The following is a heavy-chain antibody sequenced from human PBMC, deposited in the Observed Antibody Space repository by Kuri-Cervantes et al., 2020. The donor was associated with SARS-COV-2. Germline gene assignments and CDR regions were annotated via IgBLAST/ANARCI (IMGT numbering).Heavy chain of an antibody. J-gene: IGHJ5*02. CDR1: GGSVSSGSYY. V-gene: IGHV4-61*01. Sequence: GSLRLSCTVSGGSVSSGSYYWSWIRQPPGKGLEWIGYIYYSGSTNYNPSPKSRVTISVDTSKNQFSLKVSSVTAADTAVYYCATGGQRFDPWGQGPLVPVSS. CDR2: IYYSGST. CDR3: ATGGQRFDP.